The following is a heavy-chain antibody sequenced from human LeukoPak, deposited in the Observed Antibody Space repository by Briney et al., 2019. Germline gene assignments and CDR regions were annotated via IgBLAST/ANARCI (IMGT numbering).Heavy chain of an antibody. V-gene: IGHV3-20*04. CDR1: GFTFDDYG. Sequence: GGSLRLSCAASGFTFDDYGMSWVRQAPGKGLEWVSGINWNGGSTGYADSVKGRFTISRDNAKNSLYLQMNSLRAEDTALYYCARSCYDILTGYYRCFDYWGQGTLVTVSS. D-gene: IGHD3-9*01. J-gene: IGHJ4*02. CDR3: ARSCYDILTGYYRCFDY. CDR2: INWNGGST.